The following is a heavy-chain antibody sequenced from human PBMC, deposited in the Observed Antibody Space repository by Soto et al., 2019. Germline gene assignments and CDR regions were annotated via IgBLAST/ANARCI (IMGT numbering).Heavy chain of an antibody. CDR1: GGCISSGGYS. J-gene: IGHJ4*02. CDR2: IYHSGST. V-gene: IGHV4-30-2*01. D-gene: IGHD3-22*01. Sequence: QLQLQESGSGLVKPSQTLSLTCAVSGGCISSGGYSWRWIRQRPGKGLEWIGYIYHSGSTYYNPSLKSRVTISVDRSKNQFSLKLSSVTAADTAVYYCARGRLVDSSHFDYWGQGTLVTVSS. CDR3: ARGRLVDSSHFDY.